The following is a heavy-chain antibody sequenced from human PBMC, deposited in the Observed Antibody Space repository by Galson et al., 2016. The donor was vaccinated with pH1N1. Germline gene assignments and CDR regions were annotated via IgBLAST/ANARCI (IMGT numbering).Heavy chain of an antibody. CDR2: ISSSSSTI. D-gene: IGHD6-13*01. J-gene: IGHJ4*02. CDR1: GFTFSSYS. V-gene: IGHV3-48*01. Sequence: SLRLSCAASGFTFSSYSMNWVRQAPGKGLEWVSYISSSSSTIYYADSVKGRFTISRDNAKNSLYLQMNSLRAEDTAVYYCARDGIAAAGIRRDQYYFDYWGQGTLVTVSS. CDR3: ARDGIAAAGIRRDQYYFDY.